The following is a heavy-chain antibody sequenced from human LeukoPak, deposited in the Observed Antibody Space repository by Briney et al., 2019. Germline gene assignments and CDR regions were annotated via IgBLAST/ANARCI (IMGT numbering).Heavy chain of an antibody. CDR1: GFTPSSYW. V-gene: IGHV3-7*03. CDR3: ARDWVAGVPFDAFDI. J-gene: IGHJ3*02. D-gene: IGHD3-10*01. Sequence: PGGSLRLSCAASGFTPSSYWMSSVRQAPGKGLEWVANIKEDGSEKYYVDSVKGRFTISRDNAKNSLYLHMNSLTAEGTAMYYCARDWVAGVPFDAFDIWGQGTMVSVSS. CDR2: IKEDGSEK.